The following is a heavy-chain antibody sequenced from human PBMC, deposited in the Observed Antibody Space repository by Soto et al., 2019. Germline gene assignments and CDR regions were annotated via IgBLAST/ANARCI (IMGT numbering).Heavy chain of an antibody. CDR1: GGSISSGDYY. CDR2: IYYSGST. J-gene: IGHJ4*02. CDR3: ASEIPDGTTRRAY. D-gene: IGHD2-21*01. V-gene: IGHV4-30-4*01. Sequence: PSETLSLTCTVSGGSISSGDYYWSWIRQPPGKGLEWIGYIYYSGSTYYNPSLKSRVTISVDTSKNQFSLKLSSVTAADTAVYYCASEIPDGTTRRAYWGQGTLVPVSS.